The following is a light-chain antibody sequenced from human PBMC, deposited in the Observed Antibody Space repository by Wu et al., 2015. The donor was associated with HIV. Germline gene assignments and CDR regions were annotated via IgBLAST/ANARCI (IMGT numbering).Light chain of an antibody. CDR1: QSVKSD. CDR2: GAS. V-gene: IGKV3D-15*01. CDR3: QQYNNGPQT. Sequence: EIVMTQSPATLYVSPGERATLSCRASQSVKSDLAWYQQKPGQSPRLLIYGASTRATGIPARFSGSGSGTDFTLIINNMQSEDFAVYYCQQYNNGPQTFGQGTEGGDQT. J-gene: IGKJ1*01.